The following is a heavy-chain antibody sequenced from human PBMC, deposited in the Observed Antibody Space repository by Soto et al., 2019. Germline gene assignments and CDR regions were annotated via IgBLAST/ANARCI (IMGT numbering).Heavy chain of an antibody. CDR3: AKNGQPPYYYYGMDV. V-gene: IGHV1-18*01. CDR1: GGTFSSYG. J-gene: IGHJ6*02. Sequence: ASVKVSCKASGGTFSSYGISWVRQAPGQGLEWMGWISGYNGDAKYAQKFQGRVTMTIDTSTTTTYMELRSLTSDDTAVYYCAKNGQPPYYYYGMDVWG. D-gene: IGHD2-8*01. CDR2: ISGYNGDA.